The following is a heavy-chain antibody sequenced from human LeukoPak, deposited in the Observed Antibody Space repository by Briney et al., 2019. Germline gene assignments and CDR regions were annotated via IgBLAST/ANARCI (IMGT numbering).Heavy chain of an antibody. D-gene: IGHD3-10*01. V-gene: IGHV3-43*02. J-gene: IGHJ4*02. CDR2: INGNSGST. CDR3: ARGRGSGSYLVDY. Sequence: PGGSLRLSCAASGFTFDNYAMHWVRQAPGKGLEWVSLINGNSGSTKYANSVKGRFTISRDNSKNSLYLQMNGLRTEDAGLYYCARGRGSGSYLVDYLGQGTLVTVSS. CDR1: GFTFDNYA.